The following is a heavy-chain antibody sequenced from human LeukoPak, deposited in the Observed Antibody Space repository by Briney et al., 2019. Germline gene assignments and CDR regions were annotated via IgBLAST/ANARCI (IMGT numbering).Heavy chain of an antibody. D-gene: IGHD2-2*01. V-gene: IGHV4-39*07. J-gene: IGHJ6*03. CDR1: GGSISSSSYY. CDR3: AREGGEYQLPLYYMDV. Sequence: SETLSLTCTVSGGSISSSSYYWGWIRQPPGKGLEWIGSIYYSGSTYYNPSLKSRVTISVDTSKNQFSLKLSSVTAADTAVYYCAREGGEYQLPLYYMDVWGKGTTVTVS. CDR2: IYYSGST.